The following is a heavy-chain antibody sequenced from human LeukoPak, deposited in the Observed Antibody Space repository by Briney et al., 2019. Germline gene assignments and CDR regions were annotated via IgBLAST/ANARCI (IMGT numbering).Heavy chain of an antibody. D-gene: IGHD3-22*01. V-gene: IGHV4-59*02. CDR2: IYYSGST. Sequence: SETLSLTCTVSGGSVSTYYWRWIRQPPGKGLEWIGYIYYSGSTNYNPSLKSRVTMSVDTSKNQFSLKLSSVTAADTAVYYCAGRPYYSDSSACDYWGQGTLDTVSS. CDR1: GGSVSTYY. CDR3: AGRPYYSDSSACDY. J-gene: IGHJ4*02.